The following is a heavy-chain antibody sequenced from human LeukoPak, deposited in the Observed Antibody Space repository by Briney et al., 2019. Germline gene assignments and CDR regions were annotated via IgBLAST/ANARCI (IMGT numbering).Heavy chain of an antibody. V-gene: IGHV4-59*01. D-gene: IGHD2-15*01. J-gene: IGHJ5*02. CDR1: GGSISSYY. CDR3: ARDVGYCAGGTCLNWFDP. CDR2: IYHSGST. Sequence: SETLSLTCTVSGGSISSYYWSWIRQPPGKGLEWIGYIYHSGSTNYNPSLKSRVTISVDTSKNQFSLKLSSVTAADTAVYYCARDVGYCAGGTCLNWFDPWGQGTLVTVSS.